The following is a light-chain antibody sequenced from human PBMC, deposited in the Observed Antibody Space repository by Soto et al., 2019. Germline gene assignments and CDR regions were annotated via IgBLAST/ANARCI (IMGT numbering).Light chain of an antibody. CDR1: SSDVVGYNY. V-gene: IGLV2-8*01. CDR3: SSYAGSNRGV. J-gene: IGLJ2*01. CDR2: EVS. Sequence: QSALTQPPSASGSPGQSVTISCTGTSSDVVGYNYVSWYQQHPGKAPKLMIYEVSKRPSGVPDRFSGSKSGNTASLTVSGLQAEDEADYYCSSYAGSNRGVFGGGTKLTVL.